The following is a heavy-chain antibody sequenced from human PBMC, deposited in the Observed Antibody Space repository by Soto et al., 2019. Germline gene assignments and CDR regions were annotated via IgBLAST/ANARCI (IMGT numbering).Heavy chain of an antibody. CDR3: ARGEKLDCTNGVCYNYYYGMDV. Sequence: GASVKVSCKASGGTFSSYTISWVRQAPGQGLEWMGRIIPIFGTANYAQKFQGRVTITADESTSTAYMELSSLRSEDTAVYYCARGEKLDCTNGVCYNYYYGMDVWGQGTTVTVSS. J-gene: IGHJ6*02. CDR2: IIPIFGTA. D-gene: IGHD2-8*01. CDR1: GGTFSSYT. V-gene: IGHV1-69*13.